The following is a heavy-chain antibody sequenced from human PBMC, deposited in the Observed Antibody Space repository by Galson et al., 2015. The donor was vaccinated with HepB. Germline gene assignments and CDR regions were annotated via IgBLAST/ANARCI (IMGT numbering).Heavy chain of an antibody. V-gene: IGHV1-2*02. D-gene: IGHD6-13*01. CDR1: GHTFTDHY. Sequence: SVKVSCKASGHTFTDHYLHWVRQAPGQGLEWMGWINPVSGGTKTAQRLHDRVTMTRDTSISTIYMELSRLTSDDTAVYYCARGPISAAFFSWFDPWGQGTLVTVSS. J-gene: IGHJ5*02. CDR3: ARGPISAAFFSWFDP. CDR2: INPVSGGT.